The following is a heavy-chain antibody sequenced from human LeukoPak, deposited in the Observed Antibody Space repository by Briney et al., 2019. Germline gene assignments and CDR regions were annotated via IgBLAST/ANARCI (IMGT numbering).Heavy chain of an antibody. Sequence: PGGSLRLSCASSGFTFSSYAMSWVRQAPGKGLEWVSTIGGTGVRTYYADSVKGRFTISRDNSKNTLYLQMNSLRAEDTAVYYCAKDPPITMIVVAPPPPPVWGKGTTVTISS. CDR2: IGGTGVRT. J-gene: IGHJ6*04. D-gene: IGHD3-22*01. V-gene: IGHV3-23*01. CDR1: GFTFSSYA. CDR3: AKDPPITMIVVAPPPPPV.